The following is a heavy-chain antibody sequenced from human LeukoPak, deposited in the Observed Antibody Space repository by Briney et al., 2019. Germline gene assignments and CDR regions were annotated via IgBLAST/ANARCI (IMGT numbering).Heavy chain of an antibody. D-gene: IGHD2/OR15-2a*01. CDR3: AADFAYYLDN. V-gene: IGHV3-23*01. Sequence: GGSLRVSCAASGVTFSTYAMTWVRQAPGKGLEWVSGISGGGGTTNYADSVKGRFTVSRDNSKNTLYLQMNCLRAEDTAVYYCAADFAYYLDNWGQGTLVTVSS. J-gene: IGHJ4*02. CDR1: GVTFSTYA. CDR2: ISGGGGTT.